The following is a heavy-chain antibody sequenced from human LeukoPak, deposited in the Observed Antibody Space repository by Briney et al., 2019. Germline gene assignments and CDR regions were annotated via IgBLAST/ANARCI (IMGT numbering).Heavy chain of an antibody. Sequence: PGGSLRLSCAASGFTFSTYLMSWVRQAPGKGLEWVATIKLDGSEKYYVDSVKGRFTISRDNAKNSLYLQMNSLRAEDTAVYYCASGTGSGTRSLIFDYWGQGTLVTVSS. D-gene: IGHD3-10*01. CDR3: ASGTGSGTRSLIFDY. J-gene: IGHJ4*02. V-gene: IGHV3-7*01. CDR1: GFTFSTYL. CDR2: IKLDGSEK.